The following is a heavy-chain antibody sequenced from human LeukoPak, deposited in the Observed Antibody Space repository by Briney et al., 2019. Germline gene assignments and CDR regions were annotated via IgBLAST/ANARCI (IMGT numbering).Heavy chain of an antibody. V-gene: IGHV1-8*03. J-gene: IGHJ4*02. D-gene: IGHD3-3*01. CDR2: MNPNSGNT. CDR1: GYTFTSYD. Sequence: ASVKVSCKASGYTFTSYDINWVRQATGQGLEWMGWMNPNSGNTGYAQKFQGRVTITRNTSISTAYMELSSLRSEDTAVYYCARGLKYYDFWSGYYWFGYWGQGTLVTVSS. CDR3: ARGLKYYDFWSGYYWFGY.